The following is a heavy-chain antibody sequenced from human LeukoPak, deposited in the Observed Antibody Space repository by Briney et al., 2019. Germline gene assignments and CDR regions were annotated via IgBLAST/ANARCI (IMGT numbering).Heavy chain of an antibody. CDR1: GGSISSYY. CDR3: ARERGIVGAWEHDAFDI. D-gene: IGHD1-26*01. V-gene: IGHV4-59*01. CDR2: IYYSGST. Sequence: SETLSLTCTVSGGSISSYYWSWIRQPPGKGLEWIGYIYYSGSTNYNPSLKSRVTISVDTSKNQFSLKLSSVTAADTAVYYCARERGIVGAWEHDAFDIWGQGTMVTVSS. J-gene: IGHJ3*02.